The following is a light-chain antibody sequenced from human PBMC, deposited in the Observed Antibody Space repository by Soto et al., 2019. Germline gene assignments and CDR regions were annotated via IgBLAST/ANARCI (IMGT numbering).Light chain of an antibody. CDR3: QQYYITPLT. CDR2: WAS. Sequence: DIVMTQSPDSLAVSLGERATINCKSSQSVLFSSSNKNYLAWYQQKPGQPPKLLIYWASTRESGVPDRFSGSGSGTDFTLTISSLQAGDAAVYFCQQYYITPLTFGGGTRLEI. J-gene: IGKJ4*01. V-gene: IGKV4-1*01. CDR1: QSVLFSSSNKNY.